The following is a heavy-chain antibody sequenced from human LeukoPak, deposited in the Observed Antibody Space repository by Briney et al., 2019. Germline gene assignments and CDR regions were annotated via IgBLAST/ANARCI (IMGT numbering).Heavy chain of an antibody. V-gene: IGHV1-18*04. D-gene: IGHD3-3*01. J-gene: IGHJ4*02. CDR3: VRTDGRDHNFWSGHGY. CDR1: GYTFINYG. CDR2: ISVFNGNT. Sequence: ASVKVSCKASGYTFINYGISWVRQAPGQGLEWMGWISVFNGNTKYAQKIQDRVTLTTDTSTTTAHMELRSLRSDDTAIYYCVRTDGRDHNFWSGHGYWGQGTLVTVSS.